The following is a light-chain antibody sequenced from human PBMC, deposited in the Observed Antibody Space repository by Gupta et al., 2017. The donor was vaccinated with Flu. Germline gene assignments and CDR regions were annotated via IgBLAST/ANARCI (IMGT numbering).Light chain of an antibody. J-gene: IGKJ2*01. CDR2: DAS. Sequence: EIVLTQSPATLSLSPGERATLSCRASQSVSRFLAWYQQKPGQTLRLLMYDASNRVTGIPARFSDSGSGTDFTLTISSLEPEDFAVYYCQQRGTWPPYTFGQGTKLEIK. CDR1: QSVSRF. V-gene: IGKV3-11*01. CDR3: QQRGTWPPYT.